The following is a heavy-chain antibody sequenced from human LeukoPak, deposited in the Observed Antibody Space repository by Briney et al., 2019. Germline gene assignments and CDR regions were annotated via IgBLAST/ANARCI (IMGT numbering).Heavy chain of an antibody. Sequence: ASVKVSCKASGYTFTSYGISWVRRAPGQGLEWMGWISAYNGNTNYAQKFQGRVTITADKSTSTAYMELSSLRSEDTAVYYCARVLTPDAFDIWGQGTMVTVSS. V-gene: IGHV1-18*01. CDR2: ISAYNGNT. J-gene: IGHJ3*02. CDR1: GYTFTSYG. CDR3: ARVLTPDAFDI.